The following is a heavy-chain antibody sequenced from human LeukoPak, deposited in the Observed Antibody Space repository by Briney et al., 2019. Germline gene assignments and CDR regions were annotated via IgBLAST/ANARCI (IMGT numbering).Heavy chain of an antibody. CDR2: INTNTGNP. CDR1: GYTFTNYA. D-gene: IGHD5-12*01. CDR3: ARDGGYSGYGPFDY. J-gene: IGHJ4*02. V-gene: IGHV7-4-1*02. Sequence: ASVKFSCKASGYTFTNYAMNWVRQAPGQGLEWIGWINTNTGNPTYAQGFTGRFVFSLDTSVSTAYLQISSLKAEDTAIYYCARDGGYSGYGPFDYWGQGTLVTVSS.